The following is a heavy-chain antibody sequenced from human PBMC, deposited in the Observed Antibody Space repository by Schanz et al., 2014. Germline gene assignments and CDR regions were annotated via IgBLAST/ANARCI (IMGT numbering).Heavy chain of an antibody. CDR3: ARKMKLGVYGGKGHDSLDI. J-gene: IGHJ3*02. CDR2: ISGSGGST. D-gene: IGHD4-17*01. CDR1: GFAFSSYG. Sequence: VQLVESGGGLVQPGGSLRLSCLASGFAFSSYGMNWLRQAPGKGLEWVSVISGSGGSTYYADSVKGRFTISRDNAKNTLYLQMNTLRAEDTAVYYCARKMKLGVYGGKGHDSLDIWGQGTMVTVSS. V-gene: IGHV3-23*04.